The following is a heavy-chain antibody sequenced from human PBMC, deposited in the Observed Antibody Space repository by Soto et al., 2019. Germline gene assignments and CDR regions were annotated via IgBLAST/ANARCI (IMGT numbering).Heavy chain of an antibody. CDR3: AKGFDCSSTSCINPDYYYYYGMDV. J-gene: IGHJ6*02. CDR2: ISGSGGST. V-gene: IGHV3-23*01. CDR1: GFTFSSYA. D-gene: IGHD2-2*01. Sequence: EVQLLESGGGLVQPGGSLRLSCAASGFTFSSYAMSWVRQAPGKGLEWVSAISGSGGSTYYADSVKGRFTISRDNSKNTLYLQMNSLSAEDTAVYYCAKGFDCSSTSCINPDYYYYYGMDVWGQGTTVTVSS.